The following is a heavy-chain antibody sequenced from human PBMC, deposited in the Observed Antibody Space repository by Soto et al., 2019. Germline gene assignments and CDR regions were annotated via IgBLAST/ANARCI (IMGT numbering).Heavy chain of an antibody. D-gene: IGHD2-2*01. J-gene: IGHJ4*02. CDR3: ARGANSPLWEPPAMFRFDY. CDR2: IWYDGSNE. Sequence: QVQLVESGGGVVQPGRSLRLSCTASGFSFGTYGMHWARQAPGKGLEWVAVIWYDGSNEYYADSVKGRFTMSRDNSKNTLYLQMNSLRAEDTALYYCARGANSPLWEPPAMFRFDYWGQGSLVTVSS. CDR1: GFSFGTYG. V-gene: IGHV3-33*01.